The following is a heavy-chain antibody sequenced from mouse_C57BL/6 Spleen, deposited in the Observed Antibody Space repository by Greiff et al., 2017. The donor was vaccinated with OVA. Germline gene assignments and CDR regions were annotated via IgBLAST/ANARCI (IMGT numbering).Heavy chain of an antibody. CDR2: INPSSGYT. CDR3: ALDSSGLGAY. CDR1: GYTFTSYW. D-gene: IGHD3-2*02. J-gene: IGHJ3*01. Sequence: QVQLQQSGAELAKPGASVKLSCKASGYTFTSYWMHWVKQRPGQGLEWIGYINPSSGYTKYNQKFKDKATLTADKSCSTAYMQLSSLTYEDSAVYYCALDSSGLGAYWGQGTLVTVSS. V-gene: IGHV1-7*01.